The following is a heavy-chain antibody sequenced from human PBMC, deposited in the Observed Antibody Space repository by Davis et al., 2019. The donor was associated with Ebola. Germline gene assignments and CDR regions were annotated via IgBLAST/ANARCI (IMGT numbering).Heavy chain of an antibody. CDR2: ISSDSDSR. D-gene: IGHD4-17*01. CDR1: SFPFSTYS. Sequence: GESLKISCAASSFPFSTYSMSWVRQAPGKGLEWVSSISSDSDSRYYADAPKGRFTISSDNAKNTVYLQMNRLRPEDTATYYCATDADYGEYGWFDPWGQGTLVIVSS. J-gene: IGHJ5*02. V-gene: IGHV3-21*06. CDR3: ATDADYGEYGWFDP.